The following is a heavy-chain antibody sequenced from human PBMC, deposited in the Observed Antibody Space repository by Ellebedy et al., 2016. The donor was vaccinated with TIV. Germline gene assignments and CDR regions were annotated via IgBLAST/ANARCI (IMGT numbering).Heavy chain of an antibody. D-gene: IGHD3-10*01. CDR2: ISYDGSNK. CDR3: AKSPGGFGELFHY. J-gene: IGHJ4*02. CDR1: GFTFSGHA. V-gene: IGHV3-30-3*02. Sequence: GESLKISCAASGFTFSGHAMHWVRQAPGKGLEWVAVISYDGSNKYYADSVKGRFTISRDNSKNTLYLQMNSLRAEDTAVYYCAKSPGGFGELFHYWGQGTLVTVSS.